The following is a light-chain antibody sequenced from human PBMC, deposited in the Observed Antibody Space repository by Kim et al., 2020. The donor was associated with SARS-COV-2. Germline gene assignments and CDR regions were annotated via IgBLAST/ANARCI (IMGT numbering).Light chain of an antibody. J-gene: IGLJ3*02. V-gene: IGLV6-57*04. CDR1: SGSIASNY. CDR3: QSYDSSIRRDWV. CDR2: EDN. Sequence: NFMLTQPHSVSESPGKTVTISCTRSSGSIASNYVQWYQQRPGSAPTTVIYEDNQRPSGVPDRFSGSIDSSANSASLTISGLKTEDEADDYCQSYDSSIRRDWVFGGGTQLTVL.